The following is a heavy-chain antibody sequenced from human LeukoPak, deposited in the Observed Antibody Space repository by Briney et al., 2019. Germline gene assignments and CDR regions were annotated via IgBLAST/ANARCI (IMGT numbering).Heavy chain of an antibody. CDR3: ARGVDYGDSNWFDP. D-gene: IGHD4-17*01. CDR1: GYTFTSYD. V-gene: IGHV1-8*01. Sequence: ASVKVSCKASGYTFTSYDINWVRQATGQGLEWMGWMNPNSGNTGYAQKFQGRVTMIRNTSISTAYMELSSLRSEDTAVYYCARGVDYGDSNWFDPWGQGTLVTVSS. CDR2: MNPNSGNT. J-gene: IGHJ5*02.